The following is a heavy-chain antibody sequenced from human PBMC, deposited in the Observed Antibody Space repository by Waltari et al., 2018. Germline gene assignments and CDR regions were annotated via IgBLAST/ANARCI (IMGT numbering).Heavy chain of an antibody. D-gene: IGHD6-19*01. J-gene: IGHJ4*02. CDR3: ARELSAVINTAYFDD. Sequence: QVQLQESGPGLVKPSQTLSLTCTVSGGSISSGDYYWSWIRQPPGKGLEWIGYIYYSGSTYYNPSLKSRVTISVDTSKNQFSLKLSSVTAADTAVYYCARELSAVINTAYFDDWGQGTLVTVSS. CDR1: GGSISSGDYY. CDR2: IYYSGST. V-gene: IGHV4-30-4*08.